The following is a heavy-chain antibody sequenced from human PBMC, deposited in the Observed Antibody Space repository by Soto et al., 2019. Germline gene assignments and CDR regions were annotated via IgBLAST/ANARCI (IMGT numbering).Heavy chain of an antibody. CDR1: GGTFSSYA. Sequence: QVQLVQSGAEVKKPGSSVKVSCKASGGTFSSYAISWVRQAPGQGLEWMGGIIPIFGTANYAQKFQGRVTITADESTSTAYMELSSLRSEDTAVYYCARELYYDSSEAHHDPGWFDPWGQGTLVTVSS. CDR3: ARELYYDSSEAHHDPGWFDP. D-gene: IGHD3-22*01. V-gene: IGHV1-69*01. J-gene: IGHJ5*02. CDR2: IIPIFGTA.